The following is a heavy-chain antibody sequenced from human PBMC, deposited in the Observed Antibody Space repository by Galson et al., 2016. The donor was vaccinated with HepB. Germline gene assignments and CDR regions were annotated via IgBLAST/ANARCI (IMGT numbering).Heavy chain of an antibody. V-gene: IGHV3-9*01. CDR3: ANPFSGSFDL. Sequence: SLRLSCAASGFTFDDYAMHWVRQAPGKGLEWVSAISWNSGAIDYADSVKGRFAISRDNAKNSLYLQMNSLRPEDTALYYCANPFSGSFDLWGRGTLVTVS. CDR2: ISWNSGAI. D-gene: IGHD1-26*01. CDR1: GFTFDDYA. J-gene: IGHJ2*01.